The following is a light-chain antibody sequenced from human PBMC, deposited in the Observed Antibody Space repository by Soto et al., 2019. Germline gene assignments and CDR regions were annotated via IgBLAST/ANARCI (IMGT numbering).Light chain of an antibody. CDR2: GAS. V-gene: IGKV3-15*01. Sequence: EIVMTQSPATLSVSPGETATLSCRASQTISTNLAWYQYKPGQAPRLLISGASTRATGVPARFSGSGSETEFTLTISGLQSEDFAVYFCLQYDNWPPWTFGQGTKVDIK. CDR1: QTISTN. CDR3: LQYDNWPPWT. J-gene: IGKJ1*01.